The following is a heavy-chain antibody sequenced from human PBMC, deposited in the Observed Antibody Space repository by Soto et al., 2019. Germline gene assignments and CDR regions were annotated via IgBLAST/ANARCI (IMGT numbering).Heavy chain of an antibody. CDR2: ISYDGILK. V-gene: IGHV3-30*18. CDR3: AKDFKVSGGHYGSLNYYYGMDV. D-gene: IGHD3-10*01. CDR1: GFTFSDFG. Sequence: GGSLRLSCAASGFTFSDFGMHWVRQAPGKXLEWVAIISYDGILKYYADSVKGRFTISRDTSKGAVYLQMNSLTPEDTAVYYCAKDFKVSGGHYGSLNYYYGMDVWGQGPTVTVSS. J-gene: IGHJ6*02.